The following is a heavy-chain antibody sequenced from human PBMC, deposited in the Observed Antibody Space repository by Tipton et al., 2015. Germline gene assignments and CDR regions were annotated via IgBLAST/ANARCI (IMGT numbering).Heavy chain of an antibody. D-gene: IGHD3-16*02. V-gene: IGHV5-51*01. CDR1: GYSFTSYW. CDR3: ARVSYLNGRAFDI. CDR2: TSHSGGT. Sequence: QLVQSGAEVKKPGESLKISCKGSGYSFTSYWIGWVRQMPGKGLEWIGYTSHSGGTFYNPSLRSPFAISLDTSQNQFSLEVRSVTAADTAVYYCARVSYLNGRAFDIWGPGTLVTVSS. J-gene: IGHJ3*02.